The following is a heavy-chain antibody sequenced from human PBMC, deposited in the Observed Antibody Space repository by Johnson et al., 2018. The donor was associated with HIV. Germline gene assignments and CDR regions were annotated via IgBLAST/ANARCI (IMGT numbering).Heavy chain of an antibody. CDR3: AREVYYYDTSGQGAFDI. V-gene: IGHV3-20*04. CDR1: GFTFDDYG. Sequence: VQLVESGGGVVRPGGSLRLSCVASGFTFDDYGMSWVRQAPGKGLEWVSGINWNGGSTGYADSVKGRFTISRDNAKNSLYLQMNSLRAEDTALYYCAREVYYYDTSGQGAFDIWGQGTMVTVSS. D-gene: IGHD3-22*01. J-gene: IGHJ3*02. CDR2: INWNGGST.